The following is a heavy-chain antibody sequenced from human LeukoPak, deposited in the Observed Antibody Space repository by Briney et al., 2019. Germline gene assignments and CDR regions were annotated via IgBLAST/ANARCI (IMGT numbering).Heavy chain of an antibody. CDR1: GRSISSYY. V-gene: IGHV4-59*08. CDR2: IYYSGST. J-gene: IGHJ4*02. Sequence: SETLSLTCTVSGRSISSYYWSWIRQPPGKGLEWIGYIYYSGSTNYNPSLKSRVTISVDTSKNQFSLKLSSVTAADTAVYYCARQGVDCSSTSCYPYYFDYWGQGTLVTVSS. D-gene: IGHD2-2*01. CDR3: ARQGVDCSSTSCYPYYFDY.